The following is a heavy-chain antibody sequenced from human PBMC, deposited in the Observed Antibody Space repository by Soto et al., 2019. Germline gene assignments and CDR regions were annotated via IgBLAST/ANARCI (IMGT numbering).Heavy chain of an antibody. CDR3: ARVLFRAAGTPFYYYYGMDV. J-gene: IGHJ6*04. CDR2: IYYSGST. V-gene: IGHV4-31*03. D-gene: IGHD6-19*01. CDR1: GGSISSGGYY. Sequence: SETLSLTCTVSGGSISSGGYYWSWIRQHPGKGLEWIGYIYYSGSTYYNPSLKSRVTISVDTSKNQFSLKLSSVTAADTAVYYFARVLFRAAGTPFYYYYGMDVWGKGTRVTVPS.